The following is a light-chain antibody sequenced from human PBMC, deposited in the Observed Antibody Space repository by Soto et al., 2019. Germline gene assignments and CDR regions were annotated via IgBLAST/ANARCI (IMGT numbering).Light chain of an antibody. J-gene: IGKJ4*02. CDR1: QSVDSN. CDR3: QQRNNWPLT. Sequence: EILMTQSQATLSVSPGERATLSCRASQSVDSNLAWYQQKPGQAPRLLIYDAYNRATGIPARLSGSGSGTDFTLTISSLEPEDVAVYDCQQRNNWPLTFGGGTKVDIK. V-gene: IGKV3D-11*03. CDR2: DAY.